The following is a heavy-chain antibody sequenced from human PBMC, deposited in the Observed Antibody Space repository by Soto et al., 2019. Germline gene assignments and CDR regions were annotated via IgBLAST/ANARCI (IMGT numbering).Heavy chain of an antibody. D-gene: IGHD4-17*01. Sequence: QVQLQQWGAGLLKPSETLSLTCAVYGGSFSNYYWSWIRQPPGKGLEWIGEINHSGTTNYNPSLKSRVTTSMDTSKNQFSLKLTSVTAADTAVYYCARVTRGDYLLTFSLRGMDVWGQGTPVTVSS. V-gene: IGHV4-34*01. CDR3: ARVTRGDYLLTFSLRGMDV. J-gene: IGHJ6*02. CDR1: GGSFSNYY. CDR2: INHSGTT.